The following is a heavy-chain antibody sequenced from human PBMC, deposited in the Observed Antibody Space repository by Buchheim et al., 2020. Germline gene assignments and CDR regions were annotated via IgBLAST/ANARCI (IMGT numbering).Heavy chain of an antibody. CDR1: GYTFTSYY. Sequence: QVQLVQSGAEVKKPGASVKVSCKASGYTFTSYYIHWVRQAPGQGLEWMGIINPSGGSTSYAQKFQGRVTMTRDTSTSTVYMELSSLRSEDTAVYYCARDREGIVGAGAMGEIDYWGQGTL. D-gene: IGHD1-26*01. CDR3: ARDREGIVGAGAMGEIDY. J-gene: IGHJ4*02. V-gene: IGHV1-46*01. CDR2: INPSGGST.